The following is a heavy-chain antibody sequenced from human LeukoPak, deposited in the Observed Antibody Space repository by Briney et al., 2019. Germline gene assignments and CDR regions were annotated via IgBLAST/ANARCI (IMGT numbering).Heavy chain of an antibody. Sequence: ESGPTLVNPTQTLTLTCTFSGFSLSTSGVGVGWIRQPPGKALEWLALIYWNDDKRYSPSPKSRLTITKDTSKNQVVLTMTNMDPVDTATYYCAHMLSDRPSPNTNWFDPWGQGTLVTVSS. CDR3: AHMLSDRPSPNTNWFDP. V-gene: IGHV2-5*01. J-gene: IGHJ5*02. CDR2: IYWNDDK. D-gene: IGHD1/OR15-1a*01. CDR1: GFSLSTSGVG.